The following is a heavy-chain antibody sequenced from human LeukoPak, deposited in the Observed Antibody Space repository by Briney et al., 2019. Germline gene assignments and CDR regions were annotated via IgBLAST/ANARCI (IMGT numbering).Heavy chain of an antibody. J-gene: IGHJ3*02. Sequence: PSETLSLTCTVSGGSISSYYWSWIRQPPGKGLEWIGYIYYSGSTNYNPSLKSRVTISVDTSKNQFSLKLSSVTAADTAVYYCARSRWTPLSIMVRGVGVPFDIWGQGTMVTVSS. V-gene: IGHV4-59*12. D-gene: IGHD3-10*01. CDR3: ARSRWTPLSIMVRGVGVPFDI. CDR1: GGSISSYY. CDR2: IYYSGST.